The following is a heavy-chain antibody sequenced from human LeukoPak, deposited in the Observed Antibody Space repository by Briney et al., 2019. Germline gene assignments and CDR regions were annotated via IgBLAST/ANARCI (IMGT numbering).Heavy chain of an antibody. J-gene: IGHJ4*02. CDR1: GFTFSSYC. CDR3: AKDNCYDGICYPFDY. Sequence: GGSLRLSCAASGFTFSSYCMHWVRQAPGKGLEWVAFIHYDGSIKYYADSVKGRFTISRDNSKNTLFVQMNSLRAEDTAMYYCAKDNCYDGICYPFDYWGQGTLVTVSS. D-gene: IGHD2-15*01. CDR2: IHYDGSIK. V-gene: IGHV3-30*02.